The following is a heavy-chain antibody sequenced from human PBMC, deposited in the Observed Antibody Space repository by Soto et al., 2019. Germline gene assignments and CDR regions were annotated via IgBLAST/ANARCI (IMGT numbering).Heavy chain of an antibody. J-gene: IGHJ6*02. D-gene: IGHD6-6*01. V-gene: IGHV1-3*01. CDR3: ARVTSSSYYYYGMDV. CDR1: GYTFTSYA. CDR2: INAGNGNT. Sequence: ASVKVSCKASGYTFTSYAMHWVRQAPGQRLGWMGWINAGNGNTKYSQKFQGRVTITRDTSASTAYMELSSLRSEDTAVYYCARVTSSSYYYYGMDVWGQGTTVTVSS.